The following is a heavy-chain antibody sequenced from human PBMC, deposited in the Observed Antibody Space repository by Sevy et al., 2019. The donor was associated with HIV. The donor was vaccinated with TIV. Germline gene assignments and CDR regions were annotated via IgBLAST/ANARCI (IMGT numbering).Heavy chain of an antibody. J-gene: IGHJ4*02. CDR2: IYYSGST. V-gene: IGHV4-39*01. CDR3: ARLNSNHFDY. D-gene: IGHD4-4*01. Sequence: SETLSLTCTVSGGSISSSSYYWGWIRQPPGKGLEWIGNIYYSGSTYYNPSLTSRVTISVDTAKKQFSLKLSSVTAADTAVYYCARLNSNHFDYWGQGALVTISS. CDR1: GGSISSSSYY.